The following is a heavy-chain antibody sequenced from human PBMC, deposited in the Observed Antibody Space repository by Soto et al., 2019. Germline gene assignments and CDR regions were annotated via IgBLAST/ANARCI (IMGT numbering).Heavy chain of an antibody. CDR1: GGSVSSSSYY. V-gene: IGHV4-39*01. D-gene: IGHD3-22*01. CDR2: IYYSGTT. CDR3: ARHDDSSRFYYNWFDP. J-gene: IGHJ5*02. Sequence: PSETLSLTCTVSGGSVSSSSYYWGWIRQPPGRGLEWIGSIYYSGTTYYNPSLRSRVSMSVDTSKNQFSLRVSSVTAADTAVYYCARHDDSSRFYYNWFDPWGQGTQVTAPQ.